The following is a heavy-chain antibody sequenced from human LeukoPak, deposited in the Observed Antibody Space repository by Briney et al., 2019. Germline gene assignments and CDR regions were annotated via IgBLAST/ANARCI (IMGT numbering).Heavy chain of an antibody. J-gene: IGHJ4*02. CDR1: GFTFSTYT. V-gene: IGHV3-23*01. Sequence: GGSLRLSCAASGFTFSTYTMNWVRQAPGEGLGWVSGVGGDGRITHYADSVKGRFTISRDNSKNTLYLQMSSLRAEDTAVYYCAKDRVPDGVWSFDYWGQGSLVIVSS. CDR3: AKDRVPDGVWSFDY. CDR2: VGGDGRIT. D-gene: IGHD2-8*02.